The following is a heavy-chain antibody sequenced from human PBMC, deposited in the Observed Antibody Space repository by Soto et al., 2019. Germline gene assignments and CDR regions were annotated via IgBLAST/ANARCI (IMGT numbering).Heavy chain of an antibody. CDR1: GGTFSSYT. J-gene: IGHJ3*02. CDR2: IIPILGIA. CDR3: AREGSYYAANAFDI. Sequence: ASVKVSCKASGGTFSSYTISWVRQAPGQGLEWMGRIIPILGIANYAQKFQGRVTITADKSTSTAYMELSSLRSEDTAVYYCAREGSYYAANAFDIWGQGTMVTVSS. V-gene: IGHV1-69*04. D-gene: IGHD3-3*01.